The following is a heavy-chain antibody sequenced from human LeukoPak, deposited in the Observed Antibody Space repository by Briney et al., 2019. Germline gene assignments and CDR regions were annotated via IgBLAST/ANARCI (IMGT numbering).Heavy chain of an antibody. J-gene: IGHJ4*02. CDR2: GTDGGT. V-gene: IGHV3-48*01. Sequence: GTDGGTYYADSVKGRFTISRDNAKNSLYLQMNSLRAEDTAVYHCARGMVVVAATSDYWGQGTLVTVSS. CDR3: ARGMVVVAATSDY. D-gene: IGHD2-15*01.